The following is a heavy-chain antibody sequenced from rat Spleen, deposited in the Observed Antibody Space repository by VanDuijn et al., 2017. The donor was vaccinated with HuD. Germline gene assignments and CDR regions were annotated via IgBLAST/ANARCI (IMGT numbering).Heavy chain of an antibody. J-gene: IGHJ2*01. CDR1: GFSLTSSG. V-gene: IGHV2S12*01. CDR2: ISSGGHT. Sequence: QVQLKESGPGLVQPSQTLSLTCTVSGFSLTSSGVNWIRQPPGKGLEWIAAISSGGHTYFNSVLKSRLSISRDTSKSQVFLKMNSLQTEDTAIYFCTRDPITTRDYFDYWGQGVMVTVSS. D-gene: IGHD1-1*01. CDR3: TRDPITTRDYFDY.